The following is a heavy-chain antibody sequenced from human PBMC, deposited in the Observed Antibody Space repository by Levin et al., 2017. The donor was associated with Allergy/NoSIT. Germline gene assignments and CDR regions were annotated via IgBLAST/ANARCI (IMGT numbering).Heavy chain of an antibody. D-gene: IGHD4-17*01. V-gene: IGHV5-51*01. CDR1: GYSFTSYW. Sequence: PGGSLRLSCKGSGYSFTSYWIGWVRQMPGKGLEWMGIIYPGDSDTRYSPSFQGQVTISADKSISTAYLQWSSLKASDTAMYYCARRQGSYGDYEVLYWFDPWGQGTLVTVSS. CDR2: IYPGDSDT. CDR3: ARRQGSYGDYEVLYWFDP. J-gene: IGHJ5*02.